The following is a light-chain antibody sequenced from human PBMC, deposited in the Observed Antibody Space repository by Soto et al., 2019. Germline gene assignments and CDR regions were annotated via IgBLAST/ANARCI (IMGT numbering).Light chain of an antibody. V-gene: IGKV3-15*01. CDR2: GAS. CDR3: QQYNTWPIT. J-gene: IGKJ5*01. Sequence: IVMTQSPATLSLSPGERVTLSCRVSQSVDSNFAWYQQRPGQAPRLLIYGASTRATDVPARFSASGSGTDFTLTISSLQSEDFVVYYCQQYNTWPITFGQGTRLEIK. CDR1: QSVDSN.